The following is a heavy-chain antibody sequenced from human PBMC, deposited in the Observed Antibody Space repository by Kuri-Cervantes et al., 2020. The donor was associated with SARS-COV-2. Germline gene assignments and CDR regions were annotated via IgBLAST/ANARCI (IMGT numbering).Heavy chain of an antibody. CDR1: GFTFSSYS. CDR2: ISGTSTYT. D-gene: IGHD3-3*01. V-gene: IGHV3-21*05. J-gene: IGHJ6*04. CDR3: ARDTRAFSWRAPQRSSYMDV. Sequence: GESLKISCAASGFTFSSYSINWIRQAPGKGLEWLSYISGTSTYTYYAESVKGRFTISRDNAKNSLYLQMSSLRAEDTAFYYCARDTRAFSWRAPQRSSYMDVWGKGTTVTVSS.